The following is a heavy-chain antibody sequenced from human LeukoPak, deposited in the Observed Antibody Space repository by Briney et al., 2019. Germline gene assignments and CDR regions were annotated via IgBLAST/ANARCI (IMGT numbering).Heavy chain of an antibody. V-gene: IGHV1-69*05. J-gene: IGHJ3*02. CDR1: GGTFSSYA. CDR2: IIPIFGTA. Sequence: SAKVSCKASGGTFSSYAISWVRQAPGQGLEWMGRIIPIFGTANYAQKFQGRVTITTDESTSTAYMELSSLRSEDTAVYYCASFSGGYCTNGVCHDAFDIWGQGTMVTVSS. D-gene: IGHD2-8*01. CDR3: ASFSGGYCTNGVCHDAFDI.